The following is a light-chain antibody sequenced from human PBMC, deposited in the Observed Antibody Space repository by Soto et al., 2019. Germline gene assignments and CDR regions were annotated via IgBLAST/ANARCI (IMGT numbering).Light chain of an antibody. CDR3: SSYKSRSPYI. CDR2: EVT. CDR1: SSDVGGYNF. J-gene: IGLJ1*01. Sequence: QSALTQPPSASGSPGQSVTISCTGTSSDVGGYNFVSWYQQHPGKAPKLVIYEVTKRPSVVTDRFSGSKSGNTASLTISGLQADEDAPYYCSSYKSRSPYIFGTGNKVPVL. V-gene: IGLV2-8*01.